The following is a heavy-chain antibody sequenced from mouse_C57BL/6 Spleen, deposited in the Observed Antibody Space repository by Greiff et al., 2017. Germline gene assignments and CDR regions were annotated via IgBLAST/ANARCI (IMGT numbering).Heavy chain of an antibody. CDR1: GYTFTSSW. V-gene: IGHV1-64*01. J-gene: IGHJ3*01. Sequence: QVQLQQPGAELVKPGASVKLSCKASGYTFTSSWMHWVKQRPGQGLEWIGMIHPNSGSTNYNEKFKSKATLTVDKSSSTAYMQLSSLTSADSAVYYCAGGEGIYYPLSCADGGQGTLVTFS. CDR2: IHPNSGST. D-gene: IGHD1-1*01. CDR3: AGGEGIYYPLSCAD.